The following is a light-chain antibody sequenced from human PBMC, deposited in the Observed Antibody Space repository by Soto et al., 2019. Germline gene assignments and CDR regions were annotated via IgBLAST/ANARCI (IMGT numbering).Light chain of an antibody. CDR3: QHRRA. V-gene: IGKV3-11*01. CDR2: DAS. CDR1: QSVSSY. J-gene: IGKJ1*01. Sequence: EIVLTQSPATLSLSPGERATLSCRASQSVSSYLAWYQQKPCQAPRLLIYDASNRATGIPARFSGSGSGTDFTSTISSLMPVNISFYYCQHRRAFGQGTKVEIK.